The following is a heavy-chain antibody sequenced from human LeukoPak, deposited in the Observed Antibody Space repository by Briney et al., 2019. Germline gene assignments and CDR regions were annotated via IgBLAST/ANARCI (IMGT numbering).Heavy chain of an antibody. CDR1: GFTFMTSA. V-gene: IGHV3-64D*06. CDR3: VKDRPGSYAFDI. J-gene: IGHJ3*02. D-gene: IGHD3-10*01. CDR2: INDYGNRI. Sequence: VGSLRLSCSASGFTFMTSAMHWVRQAPGKGLEYVSSINDYGNRIHYAGSVKGRFSISRDTSTNTLYLQMSSLRPEDTAVYHCVKDRPGSYAFDIWGQGTMVTVSS.